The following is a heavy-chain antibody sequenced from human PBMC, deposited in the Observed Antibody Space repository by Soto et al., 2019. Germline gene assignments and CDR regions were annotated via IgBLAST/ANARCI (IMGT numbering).Heavy chain of an antibody. V-gene: IGHV3-15*01. J-gene: IGHJ4*02. CDR1: GFTFSNAW. Sequence: PGGSLRLSSAASGFTFSNAWMSWVRQAPGKGLEWVGRIKSKTDGGTTDYAAPVKGRFTISRDDSKNTLYLQMNSLKTEDTAVYYXTTDPGQITMIVVVLDYWGQGTLVTVSS. CDR2: IKSKTDGGTT. CDR3: TTDPGQITMIVVVLDY. D-gene: IGHD3-22*01.